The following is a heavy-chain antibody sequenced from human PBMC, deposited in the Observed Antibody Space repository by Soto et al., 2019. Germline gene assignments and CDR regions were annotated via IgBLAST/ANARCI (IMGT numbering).Heavy chain of an antibody. Sequence: QLHLVQSGAEVKKAGSSVKVSCKASGGTVRSYAITWVRQAPGKGLEWMGVFIPIFVSAHYAPKFQGRITFTADESTGTAYMELGGLTSADTAIYYCARDVSSDTTGFRGYDLWGQGTQVTVSS. D-gene: IGHD3-22*01. CDR1: GGTVRSYA. V-gene: IGHV1-69*01. J-gene: IGHJ4*02. CDR3: ARDVSSDTTGFRGYDL. CDR2: FIPIFVSA.